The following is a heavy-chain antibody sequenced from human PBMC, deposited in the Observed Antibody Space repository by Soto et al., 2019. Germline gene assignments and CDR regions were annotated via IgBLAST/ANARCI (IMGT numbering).Heavy chain of an antibody. CDR1: GFTFSSYA. D-gene: IGHD2-2*01. Sequence: GGSLRLSCAASGFTFSSYAMSWVRQAPGKGLEWVSAISGSGGSTYYADSVKGRFTISRDNSKNTLYLQMNSLRAEDTAVYYCAKEIVVVPAANPNWFDPWGQGTLVTVSS. J-gene: IGHJ5*02. V-gene: IGHV3-23*01. CDR3: AKEIVVVPAANPNWFDP. CDR2: ISGSGGST.